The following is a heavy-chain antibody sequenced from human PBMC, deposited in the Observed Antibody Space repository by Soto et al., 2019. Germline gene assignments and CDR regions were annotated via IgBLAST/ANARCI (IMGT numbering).Heavy chain of an antibody. CDR2: ISYDGSNK. J-gene: IGHJ5*02. CDR3: ARRRFDYYDSSGYYLPPWFDP. D-gene: IGHD3-22*01. Sequence: PGGSLRLSCAASGFTFSSYAMHWVRQAPGKGLEWVAVISYDGSNKYYADSVKGRFTISRDNSKNTLYLQMNSLRAEDTAVYYCARRRFDYYDSSGYYLPPWFDPWGQGTLVTVSS. CDR1: GFTFSSYA. V-gene: IGHV3-30-3*01.